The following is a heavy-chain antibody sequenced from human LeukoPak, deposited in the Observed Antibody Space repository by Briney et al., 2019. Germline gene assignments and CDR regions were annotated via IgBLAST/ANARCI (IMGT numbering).Heavy chain of an antibody. Sequence: PGGSLRLSCAASGFTFSSYAMHWVRQAPGKGLEWVAVISYDGSNKYYADSVKGRFTISRDNSKNTLYLQMNSLRAEDTAVYYCARDLGYSGYADYYYYMDVWGKGTTVTASS. V-gene: IGHV3-30*04. CDR1: GFTFSSYA. CDR2: ISYDGSNK. J-gene: IGHJ6*03. CDR3: ARDLGYSGYADYYYYMDV. D-gene: IGHD5-12*01.